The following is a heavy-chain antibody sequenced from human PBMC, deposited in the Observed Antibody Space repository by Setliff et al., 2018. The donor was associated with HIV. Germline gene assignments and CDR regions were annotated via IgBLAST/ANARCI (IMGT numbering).Heavy chain of an antibody. D-gene: IGHD2-15*01. CDR2: IKEDGSEK. CDR1: GFTLGSDW. J-gene: IGHJ4*02. Sequence: GGSLRLSCAASGFTLGSDWMSWVRQAPGKGLEWVASIKEDGSEKYYVDSLKGRFTISRDTAKNTLYLQVSSLRAEDTAVYYCASLLPVDYWGQGTLVTVSS. CDR3: ASLLPVDY. V-gene: IGHV3-7*03.